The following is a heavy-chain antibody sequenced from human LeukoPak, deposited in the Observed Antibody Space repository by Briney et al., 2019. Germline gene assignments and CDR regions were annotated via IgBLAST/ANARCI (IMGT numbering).Heavy chain of an antibody. D-gene: IGHD3-22*01. V-gene: IGHV3-33*06. Sequence: PGGSLRLSCAVSGFTFSSYGMHWVRQAPGQGLGWVAVIWYDGSNKYYADSVKGRFTISRDNSKNTLYLQMNSLRAEDTAVYYCAKELFHYYDSSGYPKGFDYWGQGTLVTVSS. CDR1: GFTFSSYG. J-gene: IGHJ4*02. CDR3: AKELFHYYDSSGYPKGFDY. CDR2: IWYDGSNK.